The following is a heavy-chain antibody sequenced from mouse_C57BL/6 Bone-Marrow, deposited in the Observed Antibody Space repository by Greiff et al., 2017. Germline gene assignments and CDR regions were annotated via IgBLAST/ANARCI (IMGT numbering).Heavy chain of an antibody. CDR3: VRHGGLMLHYAMDY. CDR1: GFSFNTYA. D-gene: IGHD3-2*02. CDR2: IRSKSNNYAT. V-gene: IGHV10-1*01. Sequence: EVQLVESGGGLVQPKGSLKLSCAASGFSFNTYAMNWVRQAPGKGLEWVARIRSKSNNYATYYADSMKDRFTISRDDSESMLYLQMNNLKTEDTAMYYCVRHGGLMLHYAMDYWGQGTSVTVSS. J-gene: IGHJ4*01.